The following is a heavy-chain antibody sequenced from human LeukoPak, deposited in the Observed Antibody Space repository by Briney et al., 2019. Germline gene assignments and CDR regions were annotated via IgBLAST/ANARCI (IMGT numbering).Heavy chain of an antibody. CDR1: GFTFSSYR. Sequence: PWGSLRLSCAASGFTFSSYRMSRVCQAPGQGPGGGANIKQDGSEKYYVDSVKGRFTISRDNAKNSLYLQMNSLRAEDTAVYYCARFGVGDTMDYYFDYWGQGTLVTVSS. D-gene: IGHD1-26*01. V-gene: IGHV3-7*01. J-gene: IGHJ4*02. CDR2: IKQDGSEK. CDR3: ARFGVGDTMDYYFDY.